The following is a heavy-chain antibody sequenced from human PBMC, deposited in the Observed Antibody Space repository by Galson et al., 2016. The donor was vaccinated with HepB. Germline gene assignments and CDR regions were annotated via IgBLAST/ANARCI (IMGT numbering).Heavy chain of an antibody. V-gene: IGHV6-1*01. J-gene: IGHJ6*02. Sequence: CAISGDSVTSDETMRNWIRQSPSRGLEWLGRTYYRSQWFSEYAMSVKGRITVTADTSGNQFSLQLDSVTPDDTAAYFCTRGYMQTGMNVWGQGTTVTVSS. CDR2: TYYRSQWFS. CDR1: GDSVTSDETM. D-gene: IGHD5-18*01. CDR3: TRGYMQTGMNV.